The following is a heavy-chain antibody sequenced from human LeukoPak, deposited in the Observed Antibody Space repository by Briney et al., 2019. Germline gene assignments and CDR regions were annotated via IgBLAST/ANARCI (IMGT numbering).Heavy chain of an antibody. CDR1: GGSITSSSYY. CDR2: IYYTGAT. J-gene: IGHJ5*02. D-gene: IGHD4-11*01. V-gene: IGHV4-39*01. Sequence: SSETLSLTCSVSGGSITSSSYYWGWIRQPPEKGLEWIGSIYYTGATYYNPSLNSRVTISVDTSKSQFSLKLSSVTAADTAVYYCARHLYNNYKVSWFDPWGQGTLVTVSS. CDR3: ARHLYNNYKVSWFDP.